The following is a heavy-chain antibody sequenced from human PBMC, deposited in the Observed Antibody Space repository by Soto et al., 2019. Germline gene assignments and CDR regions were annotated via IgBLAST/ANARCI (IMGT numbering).Heavy chain of an antibody. CDR3: AKEIFAAAYAATSAFDL. J-gene: IGHJ4*02. D-gene: IGHD2-8*01. CDR2: INQDGSER. V-gene: IGHV3-7*03. CDR1: GFTFSTCW. Sequence: PGGSLRLSCAASGFTFSTCWMMWVRQAPGKGLEWVANINQDGSERYYVDSVKGRFTISRDNSDNSLYLDMNSLRAEDTGRYFCAKEIFAAAYAATSAFDLWGQGTLVTVSS.